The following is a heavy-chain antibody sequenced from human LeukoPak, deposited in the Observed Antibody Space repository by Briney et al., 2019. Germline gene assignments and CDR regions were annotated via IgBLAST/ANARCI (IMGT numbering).Heavy chain of an antibody. CDR1: GFTFSTYS. Sequence: PGGSLRLSCAASGFTFSTYSMNWVRQAPGKGLEWVSSISSSSSYIYYADSVKGRFTISRDNARNSLYLQMNSLRAEDTAVYYCARDGLAAATLHWCFDLWGRGTLVTVSS. CDR2: ISSSSSYI. V-gene: IGHV3-21*01. D-gene: IGHD2-15*01. CDR3: ARDGLAAATLHWCFDL. J-gene: IGHJ2*01.